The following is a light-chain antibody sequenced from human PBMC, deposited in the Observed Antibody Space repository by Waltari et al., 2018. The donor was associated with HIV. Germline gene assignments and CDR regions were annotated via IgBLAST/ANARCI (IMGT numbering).Light chain of an antibody. CDR2: RAS. J-gene: IGKJ4*01. CDR3: QQYNNFPLT. CDR1: QRISSN. Sequence: EIVMTQSPATLYVSPGERVTLYCRASQRISSNLVWYQQKPGQAPRPLIYRASSRATGIPARFSGSGSGTEFTLTISSLQSEDFALYYCQQYNNFPLTFGGGTKVEIK. V-gene: IGKV3-15*01.